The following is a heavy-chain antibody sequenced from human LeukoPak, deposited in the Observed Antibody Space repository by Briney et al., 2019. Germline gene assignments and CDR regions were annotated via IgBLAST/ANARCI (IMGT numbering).Heavy chain of an antibody. D-gene: IGHD1-26*01. CDR1: GFTFSSYA. Sequence: PGRSLRLSCAASGFTFSSYAMHWVRQAPGKGLEWVAVISYDGSNKYYADSVKGRFTISRDNSKNTLYLQMNSLRAEDTAVYYCARAGSYGAIYFDYWGQGTLVTVSS. CDR3: ARAGSYGAIYFDY. V-gene: IGHV3-30*14. CDR2: ISYDGSNK. J-gene: IGHJ4*02.